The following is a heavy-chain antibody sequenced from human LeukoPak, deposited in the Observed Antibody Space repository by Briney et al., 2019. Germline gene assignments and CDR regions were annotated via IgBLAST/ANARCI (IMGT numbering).Heavy chain of an antibody. Sequence: GGSLKLSGAASGFTFSTYGMHWVRQAPGKGLEWVAFIRYDGNNKYYADFVKGRFTISRDNSKNTLYLHMNSLRTEDTAVYYCAKIEGKYQLANVPDHWGQGTLVTVSS. J-gene: IGHJ4*02. CDR2: IRYDGNNK. CDR1: GFTFSTYG. D-gene: IGHD2-2*01. V-gene: IGHV3-30*02. CDR3: AKIEGKYQLANVPDH.